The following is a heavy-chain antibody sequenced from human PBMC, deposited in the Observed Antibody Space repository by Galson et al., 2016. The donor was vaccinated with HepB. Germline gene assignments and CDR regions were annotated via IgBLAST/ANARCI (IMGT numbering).Heavy chain of an antibody. CDR3: ARDIGATDYYGMDV. Sequence: SLRLSCAASGFTFNTYGVHWVRQAPGKGLEWVAVISFDGRNKLYAASVKGRFTISRDNSKNTLHLQMNSLRVEDTAIYDCARDIGATDYYGMDVWGQGTTVTVSS. D-gene: IGHD2-15*01. CDR2: ISFDGRNK. J-gene: IGHJ6*02. CDR1: GFTFNTYG. V-gene: IGHV3-30*04.